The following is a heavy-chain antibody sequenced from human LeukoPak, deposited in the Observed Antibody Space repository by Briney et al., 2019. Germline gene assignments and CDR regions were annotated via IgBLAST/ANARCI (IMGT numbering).Heavy chain of an antibody. V-gene: IGHV1-2*02. J-gene: IGHJ4*02. CDR3: ARGHLPGPFDY. Sequence: GASVKVSCKASGYTFTGDYMHWVRQAPGQGLEWMGWINPNSGGTNYAQKFQGRVTMTRDTSISTAYMDLSRLRSDDTAVYFCARGHLPGPFDYWGQGTLVTVSS. CDR1: GYTFTGDY. CDR2: INPNSGGT.